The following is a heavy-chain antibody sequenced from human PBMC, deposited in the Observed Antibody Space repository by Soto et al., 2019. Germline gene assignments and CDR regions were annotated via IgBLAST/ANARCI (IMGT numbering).Heavy chain of an antibody. V-gene: IGHV1-69*01. J-gene: IGHJ4*02. CDR3: AGGDGRDTGDH. CDR2: TTAIIGTR. CDR1: GDTLSTYA. Sequence: QVQLVQSGGEVKKPGSSVKVSCKASGDTLSTYAISWVRQVPGQGLEWMGGTTAIIGTRDYAQKFQGRVTITADESTATTYMVLSSLRAEDKAVYYCAGGDGRDTGDHWGQGTLVTVSS. D-gene: IGHD3-16*02.